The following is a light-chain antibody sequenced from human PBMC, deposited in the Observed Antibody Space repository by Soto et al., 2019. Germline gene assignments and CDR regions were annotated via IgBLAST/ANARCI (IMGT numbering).Light chain of an antibody. Sequence: QSVLTQPASVSGSPGQSITVSCTGTSSDIGGYIFVSWYQQHPGKAPKLMIYDINNRPSGVSKRLSGSKSGNTASLTISGLQAEDEADYYCVSYTARSSYVFGTGTKVTVL. V-gene: IGLV2-14*01. CDR3: VSYTARSSYV. CDR1: SSDIGGYIF. CDR2: DIN. J-gene: IGLJ1*01.